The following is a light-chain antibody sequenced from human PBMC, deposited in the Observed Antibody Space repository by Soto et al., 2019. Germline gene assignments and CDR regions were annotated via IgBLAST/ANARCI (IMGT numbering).Light chain of an antibody. Sequence: SYELTQPPSVSVDPGQTARITCGGNNIESKRVHWYQQRPGQAPVLVIYVDSDRPSGIPDRFSASTSGNTAALTISRVEAGDEADYYCQVWDTISDHYVFGSGTKVTVL. CDR1: NIESKR. J-gene: IGLJ1*01. V-gene: IGLV3-21*02. CDR2: VDS. CDR3: QVWDTISDHYV.